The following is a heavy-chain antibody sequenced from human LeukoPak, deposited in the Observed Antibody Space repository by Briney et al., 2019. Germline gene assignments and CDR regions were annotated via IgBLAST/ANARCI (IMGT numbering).Heavy chain of an antibody. CDR2: IYYSGST. J-gene: IGHJ5*02. CDR3: AREGYYGSGSYSWFDP. CDR1: GGSISSYY. D-gene: IGHD3-10*01. Sequence: SETLSLTCTVSGGSISSYYWSWIRQPPGKGLEWIGYIYYSGSTNYNPSLKSRVTISVDTSKNQFSLKLSSVTAADTAVYYCAREGYYGSGSYSWFDPWGQGTLVTVSS. V-gene: IGHV4-59*01.